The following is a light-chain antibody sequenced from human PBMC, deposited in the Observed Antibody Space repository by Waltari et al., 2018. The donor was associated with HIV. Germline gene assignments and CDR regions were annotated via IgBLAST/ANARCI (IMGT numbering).Light chain of an antibody. J-gene: IGLJ3*02. V-gene: IGLV1-40*01. Sequence: QAVLTQPPSVSGAPGQRVTISCTGSSSNIGAGYDGHWYQQVAGPAPRLLVYDDTNRPSGVPDRFSGSNSGTSASLAITGLQAEDEADYYCQSYDDNLEGVFGGGTKLTVL. CDR2: DDT. CDR3: QSYDDNLEGV. CDR1: SSNIGAGYD.